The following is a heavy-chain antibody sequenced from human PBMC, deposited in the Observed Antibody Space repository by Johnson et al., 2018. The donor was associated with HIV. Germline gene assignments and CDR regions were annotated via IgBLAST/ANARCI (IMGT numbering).Heavy chain of an antibody. CDR3: ARLLGQLTDAFDI. CDR2: IYSGGST. CDR1: GFTVSSNY. Sequence: AQLVESGGGVVQPGRSLRLSCAASGFTVSSNYMSWVRQAPGKGLEWVSVIYSGGSTYYADSVKGRFTISRDNSKNTLYLQMNSLRAEDTAVYYCARLLGQLTDAFDIWGQGTMVTVSS. J-gene: IGHJ3*02. D-gene: IGHD6-6*01. V-gene: IGHV3-66*02.